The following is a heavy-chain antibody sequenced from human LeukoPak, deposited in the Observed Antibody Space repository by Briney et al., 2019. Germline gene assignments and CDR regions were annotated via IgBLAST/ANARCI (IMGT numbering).Heavy chain of an antibody. CDR1: GGSISSSSYY. V-gene: IGHV4-39*01. Sequence: SETLSLTCTVSGGSISSSSYYWGWIRQPPGKGLEWIGSIYYGGSTYYNPSLKSRVTISVDTSKNQFSLKLSSVTAADTAVYFCATNSSSSPWFDPWGQGTLVTISS. J-gene: IGHJ5*02. D-gene: IGHD6-6*01. CDR2: IYYGGST. CDR3: ATNSSSSPWFDP.